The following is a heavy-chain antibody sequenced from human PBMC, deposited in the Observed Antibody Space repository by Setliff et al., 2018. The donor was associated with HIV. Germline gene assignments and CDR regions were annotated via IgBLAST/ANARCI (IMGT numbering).Heavy chain of an antibody. V-gene: IGHV1-18*01. CDR1: GYTFINYG. J-gene: IGHJ4*02. D-gene: IGHD1-20*01. CDR3: ARDVDNAGTHPPDY. CDR2: ISAYNGNT. Sequence: ASVKVSCKASGYTFINYGISWVRQAPGQGLEWMGWISAYNGNTNYAQKFQGRVTMTTDTSTSTAYMEMRSLRSDDTAVYFCARDVDNAGTHPPDYWGQGTLVTV.